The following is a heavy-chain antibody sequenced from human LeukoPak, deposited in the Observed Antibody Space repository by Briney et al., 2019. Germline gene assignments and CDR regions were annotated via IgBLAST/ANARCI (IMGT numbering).Heavy chain of an antibody. J-gene: IGHJ6*03. CDR2: IYYSGST. D-gene: IGHD3-10*01. Sequence: SETLSLTCTVSGGSISSSSYYWGWIRQPPGKGLEWIGSIYYSGSTYYNPSLKSRVTISVDTSKNQFSLKLSSVTAADTAVYYCASSTMVRGVIRRGYYYYYMDVWGKGTTVTVSS. V-gene: IGHV4-39*01. CDR3: ASSTMVRGVIRRGYYYYYMDV. CDR1: GGSISSSSYY.